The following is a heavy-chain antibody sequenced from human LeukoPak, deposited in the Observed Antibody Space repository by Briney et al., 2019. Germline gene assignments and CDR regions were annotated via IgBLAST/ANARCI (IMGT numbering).Heavy chain of an antibody. V-gene: IGHV3-30*02. J-gene: IGHJ3*02. CDR1: GFTFSSYG. CDR3: AKGLYYDFWSGYYSAFDI. CDR2: IRYDGSNK. D-gene: IGHD3-3*01. Sequence: GGSLRLSCAASGFTFSSYGMHWVRQAPGKGLEWVAFIRYDGSNKYYADSVKGRFTISRDNSKNTLYLQMNSLRAEDTAVYYCAKGLYYDFWSGYYSAFDIWGQGTMVTVSS.